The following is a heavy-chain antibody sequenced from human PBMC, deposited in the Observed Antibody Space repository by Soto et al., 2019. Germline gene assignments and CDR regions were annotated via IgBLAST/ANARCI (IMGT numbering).Heavy chain of an antibody. CDR3: ARDRKEYSSSWYVD. J-gene: IGHJ4*01. CDR2: VDHSGST. Sequence: SETLSLTCAVYGGSFSGYCWSWIRQPPGKGLEWIGEVDHSGSTNYNPSLKSRVTISVDTSKNQFSLKLSSVTAADTAVYYCARDRKEYSSSWYVDWGQGTLVTVSS. CDR1: GGSFSGYC. D-gene: IGHD6-13*01. V-gene: IGHV4-34*01.